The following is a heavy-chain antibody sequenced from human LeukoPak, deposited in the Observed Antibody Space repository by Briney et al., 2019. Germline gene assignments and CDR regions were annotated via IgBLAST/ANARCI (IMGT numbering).Heavy chain of an antibody. J-gene: IGHJ4*02. D-gene: IGHD3-10*01. CDR3: ARGNLWFGELVY. Sequence: GGSLRLSCAASGFTFSSYAMHWVRQAPGKGLEYVSAISSNGGSTYYANSVKGRFTISRDNSKNTLYLQMGSLRAEDMAVYYCARGNLWFGELVYWGQGTLVTVSS. CDR2: ISSNGGST. CDR1: GFTFSSYA. V-gene: IGHV3-64*01.